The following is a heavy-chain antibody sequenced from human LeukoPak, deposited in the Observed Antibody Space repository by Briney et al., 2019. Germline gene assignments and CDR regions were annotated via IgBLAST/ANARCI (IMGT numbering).Heavy chain of an antibody. D-gene: IGHD3-3*01. Sequence: SETLSLTCTVSGGSISSGSYYWSWIRQPAGKGLEWIVRIYTSGSTNYNPSLKSRVTISVDTSKNQFSLKLSSVTAADTAVYYCARGALYDFWSGYYIDYWGQGTLVTVSS. CDR1: GGSISSGSYY. CDR3: ARGALYDFWSGYYIDY. J-gene: IGHJ4*02. CDR2: IYTSGST. V-gene: IGHV4-61*02.